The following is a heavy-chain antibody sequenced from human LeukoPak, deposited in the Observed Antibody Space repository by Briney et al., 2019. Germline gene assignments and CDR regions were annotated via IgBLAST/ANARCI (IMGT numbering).Heavy chain of an antibody. D-gene: IGHD1-1*01. CDR2: ITDGADT. V-gene: IGHV3-23*01. CDR3: AKVDYWSPENYLDS. CDR1: GFPFGSYA. J-gene: IGHJ4*02. Sequence: GGSLRLSCAASGFPFGSYAMTWVRQAPGKGLESVSVITDGADTYYADSVKGRFTISGDNSQNTVHLQMDNLRADDTAVYYCAKVDYWSPENYLDSWGQRTLVTVSS.